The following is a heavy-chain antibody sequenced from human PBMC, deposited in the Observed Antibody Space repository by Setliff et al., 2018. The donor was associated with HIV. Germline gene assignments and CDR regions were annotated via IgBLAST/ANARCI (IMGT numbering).Heavy chain of an antibody. V-gene: IGHV4-61*09. J-gene: IGHJ4*02. CDR1: GGSISSGSYY. Sequence: TLSLTCTVSGGSISSGSYYWSWIRQPAGKGLEWIGHIYTSGSTNYNPSLKSQVTTSVDTSTNQFSLKLSSVTAADTAVYYCARGRRSSGWYVYHWGQGTLVTVSS. CDR3: ARGRRSSGWYVYH. D-gene: IGHD6-19*01. CDR2: IYTSGST.